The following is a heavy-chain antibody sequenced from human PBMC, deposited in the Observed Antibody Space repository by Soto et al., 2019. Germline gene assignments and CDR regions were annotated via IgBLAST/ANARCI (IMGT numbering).Heavy chain of an antibody. V-gene: IGHV4-34*01. J-gene: IGHJ4*02. CDR1: GGSFSGYY. CDR2: INHSGST. CDR3: ARELDVVVPADNGYFDY. Sequence: PSETLSLTCAVYGGSFSGYYWSWIRQPPGKGLEWIGEINHSGSTNYNPSLKSRVTISVDTSKNQFSLKLSSVTAADTAVYYCARELDVVVPADNGYFDYWGQGTLVTVSS. D-gene: IGHD2-2*01.